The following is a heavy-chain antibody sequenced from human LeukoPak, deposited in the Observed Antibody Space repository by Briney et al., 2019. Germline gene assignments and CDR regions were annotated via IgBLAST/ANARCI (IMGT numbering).Heavy chain of an antibody. CDR3: ARDGSAGSYLNWFDP. CDR1: GFIFSSYS. D-gene: IGHD3-10*01. V-gene: IGHV3-48*01. CDR2: ISSHSSTI. J-gene: IGHJ5*02. Sequence: GGSLRLSCTGSGFIFSSYSMNWVRQAPGKGLEWISYISSHSSTIYYADSVRGRFTISRDNDKRSVYLQMSSLGVEDTAVYYCARDGSAGSYLNWFDPWGQGTLVTVSS.